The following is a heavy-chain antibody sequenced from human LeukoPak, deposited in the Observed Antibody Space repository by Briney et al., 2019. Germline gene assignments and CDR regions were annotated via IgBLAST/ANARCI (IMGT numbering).Heavy chain of an antibody. J-gene: IGHJ3*02. D-gene: IGHD5-24*01. CDR1: GFTLSSYW. CDR2: INSDGSST. V-gene: IGHV3-74*01. CDR3: AKGSSEEMATGSDAFDI. Sequence: PGGSLRLSCAASGFTLSSYWMHWVRQAPGKGLVWVSRINSDGSSTSYADSVKGRFTISRDNAKNTLYLQMNSLRAEDTAVYYCAKGSSEEMATGSDAFDIWGQGTMVTVSS.